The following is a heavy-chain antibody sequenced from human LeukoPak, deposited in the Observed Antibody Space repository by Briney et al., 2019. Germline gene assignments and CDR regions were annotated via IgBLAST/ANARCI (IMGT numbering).Heavy chain of an antibody. CDR2: IYYSGST. Sequence: SETLSLTCTVSGGSISSGGYYWSWIRQHPGKGLEWIGYIYYSGSTYYNPSLKSRVTISVDTSKNQFSLKLSSVTAADTAVYYCARSTTVTTPCDYWGQGTLVTVSS. V-gene: IGHV4-31*03. CDR3: ARSTTVTTPCDY. D-gene: IGHD4-17*01. J-gene: IGHJ4*02. CDR1: GGSISSGGYY.